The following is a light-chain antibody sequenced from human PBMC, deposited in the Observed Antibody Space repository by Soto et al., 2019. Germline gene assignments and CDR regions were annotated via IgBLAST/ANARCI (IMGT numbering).Light chain of an antibody. Sequence: QTVVTQEPSLTVSPGGTVTLTCGSSTGPVTSSHYPYWFQQKPGQAPRTLIYDTSNRYSWTPARFSASLLGDEAALTLSGAQPEDEADYYCLLLYRGNRRVFGAGTKVTVL. CDR2: DTS. CDR1: TGPVTSSHY. J-gene: IGLJ1*01. CDR3: LLLYRGNRRV. V-gene: IGLV7-46*01.